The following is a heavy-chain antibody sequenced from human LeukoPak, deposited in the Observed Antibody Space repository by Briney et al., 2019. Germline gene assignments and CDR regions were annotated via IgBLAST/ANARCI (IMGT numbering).Heavy chain of an antibody. D-gene: IGHD3-10*01. Sequence: KASETLSLTCAVYGGSFSGYYWSWIRQPPGKGLEWIGEINHSGSTNYNPSLKSRVTISIDTSKKQFSLKLSSVTAADTAVYYCARRRGYYDSGSYYGLDIDYWGQGTLVTVSS. CDR1: GGSFSGYY. J-gene: IGHJ4*02. CDR2: INHSGST. CDR3: ARRRGYYDSGSYYGLDIDY. V-gene: IGHV4-34*01.